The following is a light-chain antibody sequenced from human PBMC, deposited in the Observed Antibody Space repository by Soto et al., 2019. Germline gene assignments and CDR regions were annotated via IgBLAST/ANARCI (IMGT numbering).Light chain of an antibody. CDR2: RNN. CDR3: AAWDDSLSGEV. CDR1: SSNIGSNY. V-gene: IGLV1-47*01. Sequence: QPVLTQPPSASGTPGQRVTISCSGSSSNIGSNYVYWYQQLPGTAPKLLIYRNNQRPSGVPDRFSGSKSGTSASLVISGLRSEDEADYYCAAWDDSLSGEVFGGGTKLTVL. J-gene: IGLJ3*02.